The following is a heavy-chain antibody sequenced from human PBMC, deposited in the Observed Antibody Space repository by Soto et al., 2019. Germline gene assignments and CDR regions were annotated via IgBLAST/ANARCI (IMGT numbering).Heavy chain of an antibody. Sequence: QVQLVQSGAEVKKPGASVKVSCKASGYTFTSYGISWVRQAPGQGLEWMGWISAYNGNTNYAQKLQGRVTMTTDTATSTAYMELRSLRSDDTAVYYCARHPAIGGYSYRGPFGYWGKGPLVTVSS. V-gene: IGHV1-18*04. D-gene: IGHD5-18*01. J-gene: IGHJ4*02. CDR2: ISAYNGNT. CDR1: GYTFTSYG. CDR3: ARHPAIGGYSYRGPFGY.